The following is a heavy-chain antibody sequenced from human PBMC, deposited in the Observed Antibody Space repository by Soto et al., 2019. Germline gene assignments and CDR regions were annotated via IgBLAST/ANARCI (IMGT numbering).Heavy chain of an antibody. Sequence: QVQLQESGPGLVKPSQTLSLTCTVSGGSISSGGYYWSWIRQHPGKGLEWIGYIYYSGSTYYNPSLKSRVTISVDTSKNQFSLKLSSVTAADTAVYYCARGIVVVPAAQYNWFDPWGQGTLVTVSS. D-gene: IGHD2-2*01. CDR3: ARGIVVVPAAQYNWFDP. J-gene: IGHJ5*02. V-gene: IGHV4-31*03. CDR1: GGSISSGGYY. CDR2: IYYSGST.